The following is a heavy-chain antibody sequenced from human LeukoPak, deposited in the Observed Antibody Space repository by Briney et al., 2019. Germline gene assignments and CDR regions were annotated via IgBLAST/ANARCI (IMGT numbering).Heavy chain of an antibody. CDR3: ARGRGAIVPRRFDP. CDR1: GGSISSSPYY. D-gene: IGHD3-10*01. J-gene: IGHJ5*02. V-gene: IGHV4-39*01. Sequence: SETLSLTCTVSGGSISSSPYYCGWIRQPPGKGLEWIGSISYSGSTYYNPSLKSRVTISVDTSKTQFSLKLSSVTAADTAVYYCARGRGAIVPRRFDPWGQGTLVTVSS. CDR2: ISYSGST.